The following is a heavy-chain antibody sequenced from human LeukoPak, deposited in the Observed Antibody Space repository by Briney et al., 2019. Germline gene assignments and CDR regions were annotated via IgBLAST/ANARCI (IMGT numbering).Heavy chain of an antibody. D-gene: IGHD3-3*01. CDR2: MNPNSGNT. CDR3: ATEWLLDPYDAFDI. Sequence: GASVKVSCKASGYTFTSYDINWVRPATGQGLEWMGWMNPNSGNTGYARKFQGRVTMTRNTSISTAYMELSSLRSEDTAVYYCATEWLLDPYDAFDIWGQGTMVTVSS. J-gene: IGHJ3*02. CDR1: GYTFTSYD. V-gene: IGHV1-8*01.